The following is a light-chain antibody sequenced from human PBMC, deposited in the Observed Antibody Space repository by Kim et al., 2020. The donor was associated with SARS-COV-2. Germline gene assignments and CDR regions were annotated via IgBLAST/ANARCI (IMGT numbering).Light chain of an antibody. J-gene: IGLJ3*02. Sequence: PGQTASIACSGEELGENYVCWYQQKPGQSPGLVIYQDNKWPSGIPERFSGSNSGNTATLTISGTQALDEADYYCQAWDSSTSSWVFGGGTQLTVL. CDR3: QAWDSSTSSWV. CDR2: QDN. V-gene: IGLV3-1*01. CDR1: ELGENY.